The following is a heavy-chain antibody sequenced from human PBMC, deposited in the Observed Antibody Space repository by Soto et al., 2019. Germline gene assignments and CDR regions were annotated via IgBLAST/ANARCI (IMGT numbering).Heavy chain of an antibody. CDR2: ITHSGGT. Sequence: SETLSLTCAIYGGSFSGYYWSWIRQSPGKGLVWIGEITHSGGTNYNPSLKSRVTISINTSRNWFSLRLSSLTAADTAVYYCARVLMLRGTIVPEGYSYHMDLWGKGTTVT. CDR1: GGSFSGYY. V-gene: IGHV4-34*01. CDR3: ARVLMLRGTIVPEGYSYHMDL. D-gene: IGHD3-10*01. J-gene: IGHJ6*03.